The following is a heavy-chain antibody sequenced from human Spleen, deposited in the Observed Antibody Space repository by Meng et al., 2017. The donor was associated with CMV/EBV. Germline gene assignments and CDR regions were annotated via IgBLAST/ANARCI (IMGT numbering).Heavy chain of an antibody. Sequence: GGSLRLSCAASGFTFDDYAMHWVRQAPGKGLEWVSLISWDGGSTYYADSVKGRFTISRDNSKNSLYLQMSSLRAEDTALYYCAKDLAARSVGMDVWGQGTTVTVSS. J-gene: IGHJ6*02. CDR1: GFTFDDYA. D-gene: IGHD6-6*01. CDR3: AKDLAARSVGMDV. V-gene: IGHV3-43D*03. CDR2: ISWDGGST.